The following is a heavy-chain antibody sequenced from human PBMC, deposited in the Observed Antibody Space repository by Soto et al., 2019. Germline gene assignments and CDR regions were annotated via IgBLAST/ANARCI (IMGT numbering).Heavy chain of an antibody. CDR3: ARDRPTSSIRARDYYYAMDV. CDR2: ISSYNGNT. Sequence: ASVKVSCTASGYTFITYGISCVRQAPGQGLEWMGWISSYNGNTNYAQKLQGRVTMTTDTSTTTAYMELRSLRSDDTAVYYCARDRPTSSIRARDYYYAMDVWGQGTKVTVS. V-gene: IGHV1-18*01. J-gene: IGHJ6*02. D-gene: IGHD6-6*01. CDR1: GYTFITYG.